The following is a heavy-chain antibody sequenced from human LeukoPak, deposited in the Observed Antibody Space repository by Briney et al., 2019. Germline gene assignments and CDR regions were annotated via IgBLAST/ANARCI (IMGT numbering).Heavy chain of an antibody. CDR3: ARGLWFGESRPYYYDY. Sequence: SETLSLTCAVYGGSFSGYYWSWICQPPGKGLEWIGEINDSGSTNYNPSLRSRVTISVDTSMNQFSLKMRSVTAADTADYYCARGLWFGESRPYYYDYWGQGNLVTVST. V-gene: IGHV4-34*01. D-gene: IGHD3-10*01. CDR1: GGSFSGYY. J-gene: IGHJ4*02. CDR2: INDSGST.